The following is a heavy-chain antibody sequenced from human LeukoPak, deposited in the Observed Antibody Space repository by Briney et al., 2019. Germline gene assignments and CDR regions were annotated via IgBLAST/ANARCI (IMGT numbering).Heavy chain of an antibody. Sequence: KPSETLSLTCAVYGGSFSGYYWSWIRQPPGKGLEWIGEINHSGSTNYNPSLKSRVTISVDTSKNQFSLKLSSVTAADTAVYYCARAPAATASYYFDYWGQGTLVTVSS. J-gene: IGHJ4*02. CDR2: INHSGST. D-gene: IGHD6-13*01. CDR3: ARAPAATASYYFDY. V-gene: IGHV4-34*01. CDR1: GGSFSGYY.